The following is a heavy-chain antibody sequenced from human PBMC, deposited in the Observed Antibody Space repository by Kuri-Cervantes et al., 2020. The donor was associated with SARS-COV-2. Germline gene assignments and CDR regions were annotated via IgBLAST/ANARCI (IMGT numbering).Heavy chain of an antibody. D-gene: IGHD5-18*01. CDR3: AREGIQLWEGIYYYCYGRDV. Sequence: GGSLRLSCAASGFTFSSYGMHLVRQAPGKGLEWVAVICYDGSNNYYADSVKGRFTISRDNSKNTLYLQMNSLRAEDTAVYYCAREGIQLWEGIYYYCYGRDVWGQGTTVTVSS. CDR2: ICYDGSNN. J-gene: IGHJ6*02. CDR1: GFTFSSYG. V-gene: IGHV3-33*08.